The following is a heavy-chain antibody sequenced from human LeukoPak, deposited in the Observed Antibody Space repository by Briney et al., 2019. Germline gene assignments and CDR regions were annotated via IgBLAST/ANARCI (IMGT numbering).Heavy chain of an antibody. CDR3: ARPYDTYSSSSNAFDI. D-gene: IGHD6-6*01. Sequence: QSGGSLRLSCAASGFTFSSYAMHWVRQAPGKGLEWVAVISYDGSNKYYADSVKGRFTISRDNSKNTLYPQMNSLRAEDTAVYYCARPYDTYSSSSNAFDIWGQGTMVTVSS. CDR1: GFTFSSYA. V-gene: IGHV3-30-3*01. CDR2: ISYDGSNK. J-gene: IGHJ3*02.